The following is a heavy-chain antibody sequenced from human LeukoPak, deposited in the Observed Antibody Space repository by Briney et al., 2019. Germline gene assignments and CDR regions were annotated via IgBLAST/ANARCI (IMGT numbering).Heavy chain of an antibody. V-gene: IGHV1-18*01. Sequence: ASVKVSCKASGYTFTSYGISWVRQAPGQGREWMGWISAYNGKTNYAQNLQGRVTMTTDTSTSTDYMELRSLRSDDTAVYYCARAPYTGFGELVVPLVLGSFDPWGQGTLVTVSS. D-gene: IGHD3-10*01. CDR1: GYTFTSYG. J-gene: IGHJ5*02. CDR2: ISAYNGKT. CDR3: ARAPYTGFGELVVPLVLGSFDP.